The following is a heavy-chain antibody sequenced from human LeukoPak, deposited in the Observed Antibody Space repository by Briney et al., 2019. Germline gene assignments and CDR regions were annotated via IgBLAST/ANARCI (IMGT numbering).Heavy chain of an antibody. CDR3: ARGRGGYDSSAYGAFDI. CDR1: GGTFSSYA. Sequence: ASVKVSCKASGGTFSSYAISWGRQAPGQGLEWMGGIIPIFGTANYAQKFQGRVTITADESTSTAYMELSSLRSEDTAVYYCARGRGGYDSSAYGAFDIWGQGTMVTVSS. D-gene: IGHD3-22*01. J-gene: IGHJ3*02. CDR2: IIPIFGTA. V-gene: IGHV1-69*01.